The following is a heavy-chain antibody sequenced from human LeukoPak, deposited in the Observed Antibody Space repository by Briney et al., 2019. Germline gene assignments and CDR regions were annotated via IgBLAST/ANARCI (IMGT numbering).Heavy chain of an antibody. Sequence: GASVKVSCKVSGYTLTELSMHWVRQAPGKGLEWMGGSDPEDGETIYAQKFQGRVTMTEDTSTDTAYMELSSLRSEDTAVYYCATYLELQKRSAFDIWGQGTMVTVSS. CDR1: GYTLTELS. CDR2: SDPEDGET. J-gene: IGHJ3*02. CDR3: ATYLELQKRSAFDI. D-gene: IGHD1-7*01. V-gene: IGHV1-24*01.